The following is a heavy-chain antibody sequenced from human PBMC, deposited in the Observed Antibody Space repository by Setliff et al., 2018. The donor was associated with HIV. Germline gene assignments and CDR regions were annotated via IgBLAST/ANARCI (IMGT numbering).Heavy chain of an antibody. J-gene: IGHJ3*02. CDR1: GYTFTSHY. CDR2: INVNNDAT. V-gene: IGHV1-2*02. Sequence: ASVKVSCKASGYTFTSHYIHWVRQAPGQGLEWMGWINVNNDATNYAQKFQGRVSMTRDTSISTACMELSRLRSDDTAVYYCARDWKHVFDIWGQGTMVTVSS. CDR3: ARDWKHVFDI. D-gene: IGHD1-1*01.